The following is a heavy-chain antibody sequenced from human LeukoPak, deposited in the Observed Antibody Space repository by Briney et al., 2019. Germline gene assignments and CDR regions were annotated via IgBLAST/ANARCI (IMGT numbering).Heavy chain of an antibody. J-gene: IGHJ3*02. Sequence: PSETLSLTCTVSGGSISSSSHSWGWIRQPPGKGLEWIGNIYYSGSTYYNLSLKSRVTISVDTSKNQFSLKLSSVTAADTAVYYCARTKLALDAFDIWGQGTMVTVSS. CDR2: IYYSGST. CDR1: GGSISSSSHS. D-gene: IGHD6-13*01. V-gene: IGHV4-39*01. CDR3: ARTKLALDAFDI.